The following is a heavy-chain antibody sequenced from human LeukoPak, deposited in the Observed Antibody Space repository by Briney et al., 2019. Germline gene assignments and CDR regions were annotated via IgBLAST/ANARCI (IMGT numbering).Heavy chain of an antibody. D-gene: IGHD3-22*01. J-gene: IGHJ4*02. CDR3: AREGTHYFDSSGYGYYFDY. V-gene: IGHV1-2*02. Sequence: ASVKVSCKASGYIFTGYYMHWVRQPPGQGLEWMGWINPNTGGTNYAQKFQGRVTMTRDTSISTAYMELSRLRSDDTAEYYCAREGTHYFDSSGYGYYFDYWGQGTLVTVSS. CDR1: GYIFTGYY. CDR2: INPNTGGT.